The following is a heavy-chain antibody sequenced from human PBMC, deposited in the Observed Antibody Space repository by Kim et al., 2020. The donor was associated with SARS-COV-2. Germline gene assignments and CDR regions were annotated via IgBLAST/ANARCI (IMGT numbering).Heavy chain of an antibody. D-gene: IGHD6-19*01. V-gene: IGHV3-48*02. CDR3: ASPTGTSSGIADIDY. J-gene: IGHJ4*02. Sequence: DSVKGRLTTSRNNAKNSLYLQMNSLRDEDTAVYYCASPTGTSSGIADIDYWGQGTLVTVSS.